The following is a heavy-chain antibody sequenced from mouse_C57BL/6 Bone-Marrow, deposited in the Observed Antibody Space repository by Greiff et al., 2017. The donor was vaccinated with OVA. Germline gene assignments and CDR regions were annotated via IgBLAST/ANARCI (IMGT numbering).Heavy chain of an antibody. CDR2: ISYDGSN. J-gene: IGHJ3*01. Sequence: ESGPGLVKPSQSLSLTCSVTGYSITSGYYWNWIRQFPGNKLEWMGYISYDGSNNYNPSLKNRISITRDTSKNQFFLKLNSVTTEDTATYYCAKGVFITTVVRGSWFAYWGQGTLVTVSA. CDR3: AKGVFITTVVRGSWFAY. V-gene: IGHV3-6*01. D-gene: IGHD1-1*01. CDR1: GYSITSGYY.